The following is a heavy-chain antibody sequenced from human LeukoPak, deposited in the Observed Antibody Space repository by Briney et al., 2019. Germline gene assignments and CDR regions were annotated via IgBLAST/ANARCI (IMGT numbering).Heavy chain of an antibody. CDR3: AADDDYGDYEADY. Sequence: ASVKVSCKASGFTFTSSAVQWVRQARGQRLEWIGWIVVGSGNTNYAQKFQERVTITRDMSTSTAYMELSSLRSEDTAVYYCAADDDYGDYEADYWGQGTLVTVSS. CDR2: IVVGSGNT. V-gene: IGHV1-58*01. CDR1: GFTFTSSA. J-gene: IGHJ4*02. D-gene: IGHD4-17*01.